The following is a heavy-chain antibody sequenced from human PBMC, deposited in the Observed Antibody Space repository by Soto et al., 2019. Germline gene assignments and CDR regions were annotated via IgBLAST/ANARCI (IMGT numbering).Heavy chain of an antibody. J-gene: IGHJ4*02. V-gene: IGHV1-18*01. Sequence: QVQLVQSGAEVKKPGASVKVSCKASGYTFTSYAISWVRQAPGQGLEWMGWISAYNGNTNYAQKPQXXXTXXTDTSTSTAYMELRSLRSDDTAVYYCARDPPPKDYWGQGTLVTVSS. CDR2: ISAYNGNT. CDR3: ARDPPPKDY. CDR1: GYTFTSYA.